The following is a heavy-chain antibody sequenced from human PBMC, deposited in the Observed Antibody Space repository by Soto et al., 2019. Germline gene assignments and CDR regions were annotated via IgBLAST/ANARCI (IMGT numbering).Heavy chain of an antibody. J-gene: IGHJ5*02. V-gene: IGHV3-48*03. CDR1: GFTFSSYE. D-gene: IGHD6-6*01. Sequence: EVQLVESGGGLVQPGGSLRLSCAASGFTFSSYEMNWVRQAPGKGLEWVSYISSSCSTIYYADSVKGRFTSSRDNAKNSLYPEINRLRVEDTAVDYFEGSLSGGGSALSWFDLWGQGTLVTVSA. CDR2: ISSSCSTI. CDR3: EGSLSGGGSALSWFDL.